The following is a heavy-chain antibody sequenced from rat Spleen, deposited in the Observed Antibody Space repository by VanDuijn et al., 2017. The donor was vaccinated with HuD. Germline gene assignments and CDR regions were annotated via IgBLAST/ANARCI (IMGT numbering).Heavy chain of an antibody. CDR1: GFNFNDHW. J-gene: IGHJ4*01. CDR3: AREYTTDYYYFRLIMDA. Sequence: EVKLVESGGGLVQPGRSLKLSCAVSGFNFNDHWMGWVRQAPGKGLEWIGEINKDSSTVKYSPSLKEKFTISRDNAQNTLFLQMSKLGSEDTAIYYCAREYTTDYYYFRLIMDAWGQGASVTVSS. CDR2: INKDSSTV. D-gene: IGHD1-6*01. V-gene: IGHV4-2*01.